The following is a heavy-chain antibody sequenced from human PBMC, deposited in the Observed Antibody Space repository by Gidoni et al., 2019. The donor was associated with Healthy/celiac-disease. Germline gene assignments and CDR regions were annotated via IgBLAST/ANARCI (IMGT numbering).Heavy chain of an antibody. CDR3: ARGAPLYYYDSSGSYYFDY. D-gene: IGHD3-22*01. CDR2: INHSGST. V-gene: IGHV4-34*01. J-gene: IGHJ4*02. Sequence: GLEWIGEINHSGSTNYNPSLKSRVTISVDTSKNQFSLKLSSVTAADTAVYYCARGAPLYYYDSSGSYYFDYWGQGTLVTVSS.